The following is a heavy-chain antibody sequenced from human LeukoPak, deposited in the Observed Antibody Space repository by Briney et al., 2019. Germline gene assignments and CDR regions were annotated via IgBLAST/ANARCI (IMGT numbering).Heavy chain of an antibody. CDR3: ARLSDTAMVQDTILFDY. D-gene: IGHD5-18*01. CDR1: GGSFSGYS. V-gene: IGHV4-34*01. Sequence: SETLSLTCAVYGGSFSGYSWSWIRQPPGKGLEWIGEINHTGSTNYNPSLKSRVSISVDTSKNQFSLKLSSVTAADTAVYYCARLSDTAMVQDTILFDYWGQGTLVTVSS. CDR2: INHTGST. J-gene: IGHJ4*02.